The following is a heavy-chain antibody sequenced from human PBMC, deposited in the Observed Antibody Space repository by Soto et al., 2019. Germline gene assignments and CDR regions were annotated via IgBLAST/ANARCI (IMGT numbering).Heavy chain of an antibody. CDR1: GFIFNDYH. CDR2: ARNDPRARTT. Sequence: ETQLMESGGGLVQPGGSLRLSCAASGFIFNDYHMEWVRQAPGKGLEWIGRARNDPRARTTEHAASVRGRFITSRDDSKNSLYLQMNSLKIEDTAVYYCVGSRSGGVIFQFWGQGTLVTVSS. V-gene: IGHV3-72*01. D-gene: IGHD3-16*02. J-gene: IGHJ4*02. CDR3: VGSRSGGVIFQF.